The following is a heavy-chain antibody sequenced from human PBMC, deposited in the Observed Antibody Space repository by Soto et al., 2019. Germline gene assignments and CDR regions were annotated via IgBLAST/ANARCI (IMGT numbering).Heavy chain of an antibody. J-gene: IGHJ4*02. CDR1: GYNFNQYY. CDR3: AIGPDDSDVPRWDH. CDR2: INLRGGTT. Sequence: QVQLVQSGPEVRKPGASVRLSCATSGYNFNQYYIHWVRQAPGQGQEWMGIINLRGGTTEYAHKFRGRVTVTGETSTRTAYMELSSLRSEDTAVYFCAIGPDDSDVPRWDHWGQGTLITVSS. V-gene: IGHV1-46*02. D-gene: IGHD4-17*01.